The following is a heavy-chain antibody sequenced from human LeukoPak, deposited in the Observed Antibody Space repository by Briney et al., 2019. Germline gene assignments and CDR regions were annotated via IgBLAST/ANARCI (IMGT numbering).Heavy chain of an antibody. Sequence: ASVKVSCKASGYTFIDQYIYWFRQAPGQGLEWMGWINPNTGVTNYAQKFQGRVTMTRDTSISTAYMELSRLRSDDTAVYYCARDKGNQERSDYPSYYYYYYMDVWGKGTTVTVSS. CDR1: GYTFIDQY. V-gene: IGHV1-2*02. J-gene: IGHJ6*03. CDR2: INPNTGVT. CDR3: ARDKGNQERSDYPSYYYYYYMDV. D-gene: IGHD4-11*01.